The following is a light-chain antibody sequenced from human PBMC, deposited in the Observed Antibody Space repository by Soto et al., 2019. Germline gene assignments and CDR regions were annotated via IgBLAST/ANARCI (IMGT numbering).Light chain of an antibody. CDR2: AAS. V-gene: IGKV1-39*01. Sequence: DIQMTQSPSSLSASVGDRVTITCRASQSIYSSLNWYHQKPGKAPKLLIYAASNLQSGVPSRFSGSGSGPDFTLSISSLQPEDFATYYCQKSYSAPYTFGQGTKLEI. CDR3: QKSYSAPYT. J-gene: IGKJ2*01. CDR1: QSIYSS.